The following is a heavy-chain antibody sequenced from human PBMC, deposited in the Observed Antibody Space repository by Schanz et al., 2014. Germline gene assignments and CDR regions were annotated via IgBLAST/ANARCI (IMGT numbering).Heavy chain of an antibody. CDR3: AASSGWHPSTDY. V-gene: IGHV3-23*01. D-gene: IGHD6-19*01. CDR1: GFTFSSYA. CDR2: IGNGGVTI. J-gene: IGHJ4*02. Sequence: EVQLLESGGGLVQPGGSLRLSCAASGFTFSSYAMSWVRQAPGKGLEWVSYIGNGGVTIYYADSVKGRFTISRDNSNKTVDLQMNSLRVEDTAVYYCAASSGWHPSTDYWGQGTLVTVSS.